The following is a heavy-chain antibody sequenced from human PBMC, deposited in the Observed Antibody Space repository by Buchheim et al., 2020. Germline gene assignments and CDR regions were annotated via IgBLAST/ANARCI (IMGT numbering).Heavy chain of an antibody. Sequence: QVQLVQSGAEVKKPGASVKVSCKASGYTFTGYYMHWVRQAPGQGLEWMGWINPNSGGPNYAQQFQGWVTMTKGKSHSHADPELSRLRSDDTAVYYGARAGGSGWGEDWFDSWGQGTL. J-gene: IGHJ5*01. CDR3: ARAGGSGWGEDWFDS. CDR2: INPNSGGP. V-gene: IGHV1-2*04. CDR1: GYTFTGYY. D-gene: IGHD6-19*01.